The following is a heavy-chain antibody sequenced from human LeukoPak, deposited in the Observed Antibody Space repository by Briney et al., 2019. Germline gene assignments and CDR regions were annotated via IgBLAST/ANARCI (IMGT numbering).Heavy chain of an antibody. CDR3: ARDGGLYCSGGSCYSNAFDI. V-gene: IGHV1-8*01. CDR1: GYTFTSYD. D-gene: IGHD2-15*01. CDR2: MNPNSGNT. J-gene: IGHJ3*02. Sequence: ASVKVSCKASGYTFTSYDINWVRQATGQGLEWMGWMNPNSGNTGYAQKFQGRVTMTRNTSISTAYMELSSLRSDDTAVYYCARDGGLYCSGGSCYSNAFDIWGQGTMVTVSS.